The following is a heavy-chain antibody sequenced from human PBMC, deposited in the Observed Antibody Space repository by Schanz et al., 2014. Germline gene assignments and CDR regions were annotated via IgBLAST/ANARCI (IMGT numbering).Heavy chain of an antibody. CDR2: IYSGIGA. V-gene: IGHV3-66*01. CDR3: ASGVHVSSLQKGLQF. D-gene: IGHD3-10*01. J-gene: IGHJ1*01. Sequence: EGQLAESGGGLVQPGGSLRLSCAVSGFTVSSNHMSWVRQAPGKGLEWVSVIYSGIGAYYADSVKDRFTVSRDNSKNTVYLQMNRLRAEDTAVYYCASGVHVSSLQKGLQFWGRGTLXIVSS. CDR1: GFTVSSNH.